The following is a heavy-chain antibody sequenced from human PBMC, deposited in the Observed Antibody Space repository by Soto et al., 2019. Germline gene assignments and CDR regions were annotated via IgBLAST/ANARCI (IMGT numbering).Heavy chain of an antibody. Sequence: PSETLSLTCTVSGGSVSSGSYYWSWIRQPPGKGLEWIGYIYYSGSTNYNPSLKSRVTISVDTSKNQFSLKLSPVTAADTAVYYCARAVATYAFDIWGQGSMVTVSS. CDR3: ARAVATYAFDI. J-gene: IGHJ3*02. CDR2: IYYSGST. V-gene: IGHV4-61*01. CDR1: GGSVSSGSYY. D-gene: IGHD5-12*01.